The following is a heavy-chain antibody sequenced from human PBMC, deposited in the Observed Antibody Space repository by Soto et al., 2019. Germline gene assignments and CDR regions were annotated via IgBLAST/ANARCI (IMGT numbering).Heavy chain of an antibody. CDR1: GYSFSTHC. J-gene: IGHJ3*02. D-gene: IGHD5-12*01. Sequence: GESLKISCKGSGYSFSTHCLAGVCQMPGKGVEYMGIIYPGDSDARYSPSFQGQVTLSADKSISTAYLQWTSLKASDTAIYFCARARVSTPRLEDPFDIWRQGTMVTVSS. CDR3: ARARVSTPRLEDPFDI. CDR2: IYPGDSDA. V-gene: IGHV5-51*01.